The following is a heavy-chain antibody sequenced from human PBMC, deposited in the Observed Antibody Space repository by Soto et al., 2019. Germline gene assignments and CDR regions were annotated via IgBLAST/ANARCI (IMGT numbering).Heavy chain of an antibody. J-gene: IGHJ4*02. CDR3: TRSSSSGSLSSIPNFDY. D-gene: IGHD6-19*01. CDR2: IRSKANSYAI. Sequence: GGSLRLSCAASGFTFSGSAMHWVRQASGKGLEWVGRIRSKANSYAIAYAASVKGRFTISRDDSKNTAYLQMNSLKTEDTAVYYCTRSSSSGSLSSIPNFDYWGQGTLVTV. V-gene: IGHV3-73*01. CDR1: GFTFSGSA.